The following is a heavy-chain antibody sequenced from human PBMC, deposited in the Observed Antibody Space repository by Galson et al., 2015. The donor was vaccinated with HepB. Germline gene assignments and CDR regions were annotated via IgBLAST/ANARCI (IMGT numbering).Heavy chain of an antibody. D-gene: IGHD3-10*01. CDR2: INPSGGSTTYTQIFQGST. Sequence: QSGAEVKKPGESLKISCKASGYSFTSYFMHWVRQAPGHGLEWMGIINPSGGSTTYTQIFQGSTTYAQKFQGRVTMTSDTSTSTVYMELTSLRSDDTAVYYCTRGMVQGGNGEFGSWGQGTLVTVSS. CDR3: TRGMVQGGNGEFGS. J-gene: IGHJ4*02. CDR1: GYSFTSYF. V-gene: IGHV1-46*03.